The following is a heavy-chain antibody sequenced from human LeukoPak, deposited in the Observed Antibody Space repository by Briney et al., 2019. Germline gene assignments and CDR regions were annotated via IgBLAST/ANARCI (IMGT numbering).Heavy chain of an antibody. V-gene: IGHV3-21*01. CDR2: ISSSSSYI. D-gene: IGHD2-8*01. CDR3: ASQYCTDGVCSMAFDY. J-gene: IGHJ4*02. Sequence: PGGSLRLSCAASGFTFSSYSMNWVRQAPGKGLEWVSSISSSSSYIYYADSMMGRFTISRDNAKNSLYLQMNSLRAEDTAVYYCASQYCTDGVCSMAFDYWGQGTLVTVSS. CDR1: GFTFSSYS.